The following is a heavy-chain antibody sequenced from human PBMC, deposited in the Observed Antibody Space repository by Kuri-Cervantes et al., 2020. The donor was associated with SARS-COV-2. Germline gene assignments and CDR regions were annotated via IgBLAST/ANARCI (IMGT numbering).Heavy chain of an antibody. CDR3: ARDRMEYQLLWGDWNDAFDI. V-gene: IGHV3-23*01. J-gene: IGHJ3*02. D-gene: IGHD2-2*01. CDR1: GFTFSSYS. CDR2: ISGSGSRT. Sequence: LSLTCAASGFTFSSYSMNWVRQAPGKGLEWVSAISGSGSRTYYADSVKGRFTISRDNSKNTLYLQMNSLRAEDTAVYYCARDRMEYQLLWGDWNDAFDIWGQGTMVTVSS.